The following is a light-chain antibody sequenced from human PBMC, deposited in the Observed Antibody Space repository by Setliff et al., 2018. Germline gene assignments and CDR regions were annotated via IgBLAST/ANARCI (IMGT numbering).Light chain of an antibody. CDR3: CSYAGGSTFA. J-gene: IGLJ1*01. Sequence: QSALTQPASVSGSPGQSITISCTGTHRDVGKYNLVSWYQQHPGKAPKLILYDFXXXXSXXXXXXXXXXXXXXXXXTXXGLQAEDEADYYCCSYAGGSTFAFGGGTKVTVL. CDR2: DFX. CDR1: HRDVGKYNL. V-gene: IGLV2-23*02.